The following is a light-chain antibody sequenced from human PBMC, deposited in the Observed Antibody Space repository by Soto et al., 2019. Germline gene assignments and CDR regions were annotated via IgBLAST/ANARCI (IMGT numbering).Light chain of an antibody. Sequence: QSALTQPISVSGSPGQSITISCTGNSNDIGSYDYVCWYQQHPGKAPRLLIHGVHNRSPGISGRFSASKSGLTASLSISGLQAEDEADYYCTAFSAHRVDLFGPGTKVTVL. J-gene: IGLJ1*01. CDR2: GVH. CDR1: SNDIGSYDY. V-gene: IGLV2-14*01. CDR3: TAFSAHRVDL.